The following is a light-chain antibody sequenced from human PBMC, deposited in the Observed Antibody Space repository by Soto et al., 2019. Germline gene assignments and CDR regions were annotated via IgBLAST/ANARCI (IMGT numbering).Light chain of an antibody. V-gene: IGKV1-5*03. J-gene: IGKJ1*01. CDR2: KAS. Sequence: DIQMTQSPSTLSAAVGDRVTITCRAGQSISSWLAWYQQKPGKAPKLTLYKASSLESGVPSGFSGGGSWVEAALTISNLQLYFFATCYWQKYNKSPGTFAPGTKAEIK. CDR1: QSISSW. CDR3: QKYNKSPGT.